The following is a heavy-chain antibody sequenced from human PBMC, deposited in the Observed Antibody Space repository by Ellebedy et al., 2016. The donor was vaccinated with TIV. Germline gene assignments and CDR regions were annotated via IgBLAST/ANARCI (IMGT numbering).Heavy chain of an antibody. CDR2: INTDTGNP. D-gene: IGHD6-19*01. CDR3: ARSVGRSGMDV. J-gene: IGHJ6*02. CDR1: GYTFNRYA. V-gene: IGHV7-4-1*02. Sequence: AASVKVSCKASGYTFNRYAMQWVRQAPGQGLEWMGWINTDTGNPTYAQGFTGRFVFSLDTSVSTAYLQISSLKAEDTAVYYCARSVGRSGMDVWGQGTSVTVSS.